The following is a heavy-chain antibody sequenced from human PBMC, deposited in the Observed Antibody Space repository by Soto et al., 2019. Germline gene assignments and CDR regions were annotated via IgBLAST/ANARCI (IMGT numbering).Heavy chain of an antibody. J-gene: IGHJ4*02. V-gene: IGHV1-2*04. D-gene: IGHD4-17*01. CDR3: ARSNLAMGIDYDFDY. CDR2: INPNSGGT. Sequence: GESLKISCKASGYTFTGYYMHWVRQAPGQGLEWMGWINPNSGGTNYAQKFQGWVTMTRDTSISTAYMELSRLRSDDTAVYYCARSNLAMGIDYDFDYWGQGTLVTVSS. CDR1: GYTFTGYY.